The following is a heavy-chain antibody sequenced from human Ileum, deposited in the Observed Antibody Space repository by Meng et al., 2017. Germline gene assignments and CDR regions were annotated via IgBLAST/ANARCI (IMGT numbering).Heavy chain of an antibody. CDR1: GGSVTSSSDD. D-gene: IGHD2-2*01. CDR3: AGQPTSSGAGYSWFDP. J-gene: IGHJ5*02. V-gene: IGHV4-39*01. Sequence: QLQLQESGPGLVKPTETLSRTCMGSGGSVTSSSDDWGWIRQPPGKGLEWIGGITYTGNSYTTPSLKTRLTTSLDTSKNQFSLRLNSLTAADTAVYYCAGQPTSSGAGYSWFDPWGQGILVTVSS. CDR2: ITYTGNS.